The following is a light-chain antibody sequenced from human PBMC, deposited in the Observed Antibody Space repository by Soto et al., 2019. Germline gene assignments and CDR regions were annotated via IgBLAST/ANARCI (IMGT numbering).Light chain of an antibody. Sequence: DIPMTQSPSSLSASVGDRVTITCRTGQAISTYLNWYQHKPGTAPRLLVYGASRLQSGVPSRFSGSGSGTHFTLTISALQPEDFATYYCHQSHTPPTTFGQGTRVDIK. CDR3: HQSHTPPTT. CDR2: GAS. V-gene: IGKV1-39*01. J-gene: IGKJ5*01. CDR1: QAISTY.